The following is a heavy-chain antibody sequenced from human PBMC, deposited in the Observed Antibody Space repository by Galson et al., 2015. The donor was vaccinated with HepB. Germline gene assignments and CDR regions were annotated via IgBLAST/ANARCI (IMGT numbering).Heavy chain of an antibody. CDR2: IFPGDSDY. D-gene: IGHD2/OR15-2a*01. Sequence: QSGAEVKKPGDSLKISCKTSGFDFPTHWIAWVRHRPGTGMEWLGIIFPGDSDYIYSPSFEGQVTMSVDKSISTAYLHWGSLKASDTAVYYCARPQPTVVSPADTLDVWGQGTMVIVPS. CDR1: GFDFPTHW. V-gene: IGHV5-51*03. J-gene: IGHJ3*01. CDR3: ARPQPTVVSPADTLDV.